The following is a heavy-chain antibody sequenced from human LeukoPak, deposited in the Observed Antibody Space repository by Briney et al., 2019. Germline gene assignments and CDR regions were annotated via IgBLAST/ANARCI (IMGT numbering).Heavy chain of an antibody. CDR1: GFSVSSNY. V-gene: IGHV3-53*01. CDR2: IYSGGST. J-gene: IGHJ1*01. CDR3: ARVVYDSSGYYYEEYFQQ. D-gene: IGHD3-22*01. Sequence: PGGSLRLSCAASGFSVSSNYMSWVRQAPGKGLEWVSVIYSGGSTYYADSVKGRFAISRDNSKNTLYLQMNSLRVEDTAVYYCARVVYDSSGYYYEEYFQQGGQGTLVTVSS.